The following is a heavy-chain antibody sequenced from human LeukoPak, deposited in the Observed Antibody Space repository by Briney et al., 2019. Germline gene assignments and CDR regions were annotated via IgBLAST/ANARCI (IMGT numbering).Heavy chain of an antibody. CDR3: ARGTMVWGVGPNDY. CDR1: GGSISSGGYY. V-gene: IGHV4-31*01. D-gene: IGHD3-10*01. CDR2: IYCSGST. J-gene: IGHJ4*02. Sequence: SETLSLTCTVSGGSISSGGYYWSWIRQPPGKGLEGIGYIYCSGSTYSNPSLKSQVTISVDTSKNQFSLKLSSVTAADTAVYYCARGTMVWGVGPNDYWGQGTLVTVSS.